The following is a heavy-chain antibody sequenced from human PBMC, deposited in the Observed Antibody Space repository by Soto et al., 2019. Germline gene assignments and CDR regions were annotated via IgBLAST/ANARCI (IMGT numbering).Heavy chain of an antibody. D-gene: IGHD2-2*01. J-gene: IGHJ4*02. CDR3: TRHRGYSSSNWVQDF. CDR2: IIPMFDTT. V-gene: IGHV1-69*01. Sequence: QVQLVQSGAEVKKPGSSVKVSCKASGGAFCSYAITWVRQAPGQGLEWMGGIIPMFDTTNYGQRFQGRVTVTAHESTSTVYLELTRLISEDTAMYYCTRHRGYSSSNWVQDFWVQGTLVTVSS. CDR1: GGAFCSYA.